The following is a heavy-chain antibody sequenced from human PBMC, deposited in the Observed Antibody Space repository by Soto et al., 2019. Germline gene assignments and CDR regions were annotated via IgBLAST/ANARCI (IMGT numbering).Heavy chain of an antibody. D-gene: IGHD6-13*01. CDR2: INHTGGT. Sequence: PSETLSLTCAVYGGSVNGYYWNWIRQPPGKGLEWIGEINHTGGTHYNPSLKSRVTMSVDTSKNQFSLWLSSVTAADTAIHYCATRIAVSGLWIRPLEPWGNGTRGIVVS. CDR3: ATRIAVSGLWIRPLEP. V-gene: IGHV4-34*01. J-gene: IGHJ5*02. CDR1: GGSVNGYY.